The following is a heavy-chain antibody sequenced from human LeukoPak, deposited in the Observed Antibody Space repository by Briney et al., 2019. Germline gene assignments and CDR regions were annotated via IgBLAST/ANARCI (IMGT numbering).Heavy chain of an antibody. D-gene: IGHD3-9*01. CDR3: ARSPWAGYYDILTGYYQVYYFDY. J-gene: IGHJ4*02. CDR2: INHSGST. Sequence: SETLSLTCAVYGGSFSGYYWSWIRQPPGKGLEWIGEINHSGSTNYNPSLKSRVTISVDTSKNQFSLKLSSVTAADTAVYYCARSPWAGYYDILTGYYQVYYFDYWGQGTLVTVSS. V-gene: IGHV4-34*01. CDR1: GGSFSGYY.